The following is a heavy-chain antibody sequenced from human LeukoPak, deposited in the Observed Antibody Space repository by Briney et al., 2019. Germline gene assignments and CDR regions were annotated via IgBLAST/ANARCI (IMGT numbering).Heavy chain of an antibody. Sequence: GGSLRLSCAASGFTFSDYEMNWVRQAPGKGLEWLSHISVSGTTIHYADSVKGRFTISRDNAKNSVYLQMTSLRAEDTALYYCARDAGYGYDRFDYWGQGTQVTVSS. CDR1: GFTFSDYE. CDR2: ISVSGTTI. J-gene: IGHJ4*02. V-gene: IGHV3-48*03. CDR3: ARDAGYGYDRFDY. D-gene: IGHD5-18*01.